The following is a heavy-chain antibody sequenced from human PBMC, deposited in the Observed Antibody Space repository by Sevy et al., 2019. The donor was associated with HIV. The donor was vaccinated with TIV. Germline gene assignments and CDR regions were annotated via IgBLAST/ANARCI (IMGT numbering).Heavy chain of an antibody. CDR2: IIPILGTV. CDR1: GGTFSSYG. D-gene: IGHD6-19*01. V-gene: IGHV1-69*13. J-gene: IGHJ4*02. CDR3: AGGGGNGWYYFAY. Sequence: ASVKVSCKASGGTFSSYGISWVRQAPGQGLEWMGGIIPILGTVNYAQKFQGRVTITADESTKTAYMELSSLGSEDTAGYSCAGGGGNGWYYFAYWGQETLVTVSS.